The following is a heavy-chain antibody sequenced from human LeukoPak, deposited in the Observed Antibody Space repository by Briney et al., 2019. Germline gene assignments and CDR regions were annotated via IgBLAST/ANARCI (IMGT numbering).Heavy chain of an antibody. V-gene: IGHV3-74*01. CDR1: GFTVSTYV. Sequence: GGSLRLSCAVSGFTVSTYVMHWVRRALGEGLVWVSRINHDGSDISYADSVKGRSTISRDNAKNTLYLQMNSLRADDTAIYYCVRDSNFKIDYWGQGTLVTVSS. D-gene: IGHD5-24*01. J-gene: IGHJ4*02. CDR2: INHDGSDI. CDR3: VRDSNFKIDY.